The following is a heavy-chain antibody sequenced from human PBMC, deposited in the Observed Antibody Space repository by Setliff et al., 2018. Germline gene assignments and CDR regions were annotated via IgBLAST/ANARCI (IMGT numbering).Heavy chain of an antibody. Sequence: SETLSLTCNVSGGSISSSNYHWGWIRQPPGKGLEWIANIYFTGNTVKQPYLKSRVSISIDTSKNHFSLGLSSVIAADTATYYCVRVRVVQGYYEFDSWGQGALVTVSS. CDR2: IYFTGNT. D-gene: IGHD3-16*01. V-gene: IGHV4-39*07. CDR3: VRVRVVQGYYEFDS. J-gene: IGHJ4*02. CDR1: GGSISSSNYH.